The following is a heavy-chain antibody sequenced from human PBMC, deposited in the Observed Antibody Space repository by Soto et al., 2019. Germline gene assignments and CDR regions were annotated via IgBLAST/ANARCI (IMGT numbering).Heavy chain of an antibody. CDR3: AKGGPDGFCSGGRFYFDY. V-gene: IGHV3-9*01. CDR2: ISWNSNII. D-gene: IGHD2-15*01. Sequence: EVQLVESGGGLVQPGRSLRLSCAASGFTFDDYAMHWVRRVPGKGLEWVSSISWNSNIIGYADSVKGRFTISRDNDKNSLYLQMNSRRPEDTALYYCAKGGPDGFCSGGRFYFDYWGQGTLVTVSS. CDR1: GFTFDDYA. J-gene: IGHJ4*02.